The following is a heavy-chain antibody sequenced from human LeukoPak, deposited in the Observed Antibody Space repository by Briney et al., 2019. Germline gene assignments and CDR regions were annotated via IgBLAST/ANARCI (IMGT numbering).Heavy chain of an antibody. CDR2: ISAYNGNT. J-gene: IGHJ5*02. V-gene: IGHV1-18*01. CDR1: GYTFTSYG. D-gene: IGHD3-3*01. Sequence: GASVKVSCKASGYTFTSYGISWVRQAPGQGLEWMGWISAYNGNTNYAQKLQGRVTMTTDTSTSTAYMELRSLRSDDTAVYYCARDRRFLEWSKGFDPWAREPWSPSPQ. CDR3: ARDRRFLEWSKGFDP.